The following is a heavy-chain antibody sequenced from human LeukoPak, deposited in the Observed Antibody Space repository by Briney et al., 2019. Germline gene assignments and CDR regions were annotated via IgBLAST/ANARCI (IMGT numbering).Heavy chain of an antibody. D-gene: IGHD1-26*01. Sequence: ASVKVSCKASGYTFTGYYMHWVRQAPGQGLEWMGWINPNSGGTNYAQKFQGRVTMTRDTSISTAYMELSRLRSDDTAVYYCAREGGVGGRNQVSYYYYYMDVWGKGTTVTVSS. CDR1: GYTFTGYY. CDR2: INPNSGGT. CDR3: AREGGVGGRNQVSYYYYYMDV. V-gene: IGHV1-2*02. J-gene: IGHJ6*03.